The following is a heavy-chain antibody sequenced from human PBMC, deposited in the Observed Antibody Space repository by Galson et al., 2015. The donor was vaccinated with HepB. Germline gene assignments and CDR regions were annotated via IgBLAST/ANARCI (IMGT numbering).Heavy chain of an antibody. J-gene: IGHJ4*02. CDR2: ISAYNGNT. CDR1: GYTFTSYG. V-gene: IGHV1-18*01. D-gene: IGHD3-3*01. Sequence: SVKVSCKASGYTFTSYGISWVRQAPGQGLEWMGWISAYNGNTNYAQKLQGRVTMTTDTSTSTAYMELRSLRSDDTAVYYCARVPRITICGVPIGSGDYWGQGTLVTVSS. CDR3: ARVPRITICGVPIGSGDY.